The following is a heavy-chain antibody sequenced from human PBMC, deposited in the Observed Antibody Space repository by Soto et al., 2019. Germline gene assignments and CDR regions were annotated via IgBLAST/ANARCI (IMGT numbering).Heavy chain of an antibody. CDR2: VNAYNGNT. D-gene: IGHD6-19*01. CDR1: GYTFTSYG. Sequence: QVQLVQSGAEVKKPGASVKVSCKASGYTFTSYGISWVRQAPGQGLEWMGWVNAYNGNTNYAQKFQGRVTMTTDTSRGTAYMERGSLRSEDPAVYYCAGEAVSGRTGFDYWGQGTLVTVSS. V-gene: IGHV1-18*01. CDR3: AGEAVSGRTGFDY. J-gene: IGHJ4*02.